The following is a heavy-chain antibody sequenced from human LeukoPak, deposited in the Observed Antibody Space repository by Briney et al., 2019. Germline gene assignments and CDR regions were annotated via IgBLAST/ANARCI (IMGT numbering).Heavy chain of an antibody. V-gene: IGHV1-2*02. J-gene: IGHJ4*02. Sequence: ASVKVSCKASGYTFTGYYMHWVRQAPGQGLEWMEWINPNSGGTNYAQKFQGRVTMTRDTSISTAYMELSRLRSDDTAVYYCARVFSYYYDSSGYSDYWGQGTLVTVSS. CDR1: GYTFTGYY. D-gene: IGHD3-22*01. CDR3: ARVFSYYYDSSGYSDY. CDR2: INPNSGGT.